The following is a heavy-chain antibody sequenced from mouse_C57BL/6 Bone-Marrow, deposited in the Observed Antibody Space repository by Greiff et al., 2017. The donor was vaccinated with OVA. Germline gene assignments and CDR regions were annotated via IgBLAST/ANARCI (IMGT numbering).Heavy chain of an antibody. CDR3: TIYYGNPFAY. CDR1: GFNIKDDY. J-gene: IGHJ3*01. D-gene: IGHD2-1*01. CDR2: IDPENGDT. Sequence: VQLQQSGAELVRPGASVKLSCTASGFNIKDDYMHWVKQRPEQGLEWIGWIDPENGDTEYASKFQGKATITADTSSNTAYLQLSSLTSEDTAVYYCTIYYGNPFAYWGQGTLVTVSA. V-gene: IGHV14-4*01.